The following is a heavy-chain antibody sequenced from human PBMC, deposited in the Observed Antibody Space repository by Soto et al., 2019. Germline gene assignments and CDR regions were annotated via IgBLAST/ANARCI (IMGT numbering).Heavy chain of an antibody. J-gene: IGHJ4*02. CDR3: ARTDIVATTRPNPYYFDD. D-gene: IGHD5-12*01. V-gene: IGHV5-51*01. CDR2: IYPGDSDT. CDR1: GYSFTSYW. Sequence: GESLKISCKGSGYSFTSYWIGWVRQMPGKGLEWMGIIYPGDSDTRYSPSFQGQVTISADKSISTAYLQWSSLKASDTAMYYCARTDIVATTRPNPYYFDDWGQGTLVTVSS.